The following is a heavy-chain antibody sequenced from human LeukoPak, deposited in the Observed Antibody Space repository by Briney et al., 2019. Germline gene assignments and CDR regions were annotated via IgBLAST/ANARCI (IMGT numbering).Heavy chain of an antibody. CDR2: ISSSGSTI. V-gene: IGHV3-48*03. Sequence: GGSLRLSCAASGFTFSSYEMNWVRQAPGKGLEWVSDISSSGSTIDYADSVKGRFTISRDNAKNSLYLHMNSLRAEDTAVYYCAKAGPGFGFDYWGQGTLVTVSS. CDR3: AKAGPGFGFDY. CDR1: GFTFSSYE. J-gene: IGHJ4*02. D-gene: IGHD3-10*01.